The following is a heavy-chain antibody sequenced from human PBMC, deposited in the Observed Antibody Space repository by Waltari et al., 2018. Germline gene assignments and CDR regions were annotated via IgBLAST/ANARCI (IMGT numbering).Heavy chain of an antibody. V-gene: IGHV3-7*01. CDR2: INEAGSDK. Sequence: EVQLVESGGGLVQPGGSLRLSCAASGFTFSTSWMSWVLQAPGKGLAGVANINEAGSDKYYVDSVKGRFTISRDNAKNSLYLQMNSLRADDTAVYYCARVSPRVPGGYWGQGTLVTVSS. CDR3: ARVSPRVPGGY. J-gene: IGHJ4*02. CDR1: GFTFSTSW. D-gene: IGHD3-10*01.